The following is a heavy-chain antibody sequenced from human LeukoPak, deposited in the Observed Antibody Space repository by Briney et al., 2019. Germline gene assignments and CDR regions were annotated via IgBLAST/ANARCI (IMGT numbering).Heavy chain of an antibody. J-gene: IGHJ3*02. CDR2: ISSTGNSI. CDR3: ARDLVRYPTGWSAFDI. V-gene: IGHV3-11*04. CDR1: GFTFSDYY. Sequence: PGGSLRLSCAGSGFTFSDYYMNWIRQAPGKGLEWVSYISSTGNSIHYADSVKGRFTISRDNAKTSVYLQMNSLGAEDTAVYYCARDLVRYPTGWSAFDIWGQGTVVTVSS. D-gene: IGHD3-16*02.